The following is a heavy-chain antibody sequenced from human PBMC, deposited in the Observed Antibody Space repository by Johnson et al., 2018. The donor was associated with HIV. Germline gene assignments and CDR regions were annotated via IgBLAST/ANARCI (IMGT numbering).Heavy chain of an antibody. J-gene: IGHJ3*02. D-gene: IGHD6-19*01. CDR3: AKELALYSSGYGGDAFDI. CDR1: GFTFSSYG. Sequence: QMMLVESGGGVVQPGGSLRLSCAASGFTFSSYGMHWVRQAPGKGLEWVAVIWYDGSNKYYADSVKGRFTISRDNSKNTLYLQMNSLRAEDTAVYYCAKELALYSSGYGGDAFDIWGQGTMVTVSS. V-gene: IGHV3-33*06. CDR2: IWYDGSNK.